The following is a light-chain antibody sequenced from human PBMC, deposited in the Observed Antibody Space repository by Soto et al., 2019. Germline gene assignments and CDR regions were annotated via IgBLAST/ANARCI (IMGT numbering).Light chain of an antibody. CDR3: QSYDSSLSGAV. J-gene: IGLJ3*02. Sequence: QSVLTQPPSVSGAPGQRVTISCTGSISNIGAGYDVHWYQQLPGTAPKLLIYNNNNRPSGVPDRFSGSKSGTSASLAITGLQAEDEAVYYCQSYDSSLSGAVFGGGTKLTVL. V-gene: IGLV1-40*01. CDR2: NNN. CDR1: ISNIGAGYD.